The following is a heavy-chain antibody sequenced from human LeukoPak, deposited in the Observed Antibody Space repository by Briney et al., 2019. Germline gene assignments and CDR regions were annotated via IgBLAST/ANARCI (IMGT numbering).Heavy chain of an antibody. CDR2: IYHSGRT. CDR3: AREKIGYYDGSGRGWFDP. CDR1: GYSISSGYY. J-gene: IGHJ5*02. Sequence: PSETLSLTCTVSGYSISSGYYWGWIRQPPGKGLEWIGSIYHSGRTYYNPSLKSRVTISVDTSKKQFSLKLSSVTAADTAVYYCAREKIGYYDGSGRGWFDPWGQGTLVTVSS. D-gene: IGHD3-22*01. V-gene: IGHV4-38-2*02.